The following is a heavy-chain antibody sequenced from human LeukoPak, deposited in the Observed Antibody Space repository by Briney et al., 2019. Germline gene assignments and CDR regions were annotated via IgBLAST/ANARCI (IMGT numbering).Heavy chain of an antibody. CDR3: AKDKLDIVATITIGYFGY. J-gene: IGHJ4*02. D-gene: IGHD5-12*01. CDR2: ISWNSGSI. CDR1: GFTFDDYA. Sequence: PGRSLRLSCAASGFTFDDYAMHWVRQAPGKGLEWVSGISWNSGSIGYADSVKGRFTISRDNAKNSLYLQMNSLRAEDTALYYCAKDKLDIVATITIGYFGYWGQGTLVTVSS. V-gene: IGHV3-9*01.